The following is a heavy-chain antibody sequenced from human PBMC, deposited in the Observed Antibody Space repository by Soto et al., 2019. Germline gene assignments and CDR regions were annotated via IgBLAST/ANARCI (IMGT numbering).Heavy chain of an antibody. D-gene: IGHD6-13*01. J-gene: IGHJ5*02. CDR1: GGSFSGYY. CDR2: INHSGST. CDR3: ARGFTAAGRNWFDP. Sequence: SETLSLTCAVYGGSFSGYYWSWIRQPPGKGLERIGEINHSGSTNYNPSLKSRVTISVDASNVHCSLKLSSVTVLDSAVYFCARGFTAAGRNWFDPWGQGTLVTVSS. V-gene: IGHV4-34*01.